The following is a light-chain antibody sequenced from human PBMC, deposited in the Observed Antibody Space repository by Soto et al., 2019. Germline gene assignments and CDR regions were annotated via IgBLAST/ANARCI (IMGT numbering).Light chain of an antibody. V-gene: IGLV4-69*01. J-gene: IGLJ2*01. CDR2: LNSDGRH. CDR1: SRHSSYA. Sequence: QLVLTQSPSASASLGASVKLTCTLSSRHSSYAIGWHQQQPEKGPRYLMKLNSDGRHTKGDGIPDRFSGPSSGTERYLTISSLQSEDEADYYCQTWGTGILVFGGGTQLTVL. CDR3: QTWGTGILV.